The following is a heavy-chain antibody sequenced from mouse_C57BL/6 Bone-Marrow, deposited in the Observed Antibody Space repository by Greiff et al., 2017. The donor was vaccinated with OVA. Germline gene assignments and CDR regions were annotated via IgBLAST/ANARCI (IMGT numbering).Heavy chain of an antibody. CDR3: TSIYYGNSWFAY. CDR1: GFNIKDDY. V-gene: IGHV14-4*01. Sequence: EVQLQQSGAELVRPGASVKLSCTASGFNIKDDYMHWVKQRPEQGLEWIGWIDPENGDTEYASKFQGKATITADTSSNTAYLQLSSLTSEDTAVYYCTSIYYGNSWFAYWGQGTLVTVSA. D-gene: IGHD2-1*01. J-gene: IGHJ3*01. CDR2: IDPENGDT.